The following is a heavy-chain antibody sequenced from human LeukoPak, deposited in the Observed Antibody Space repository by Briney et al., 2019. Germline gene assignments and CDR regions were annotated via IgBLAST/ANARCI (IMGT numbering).Heavy chain of an antibody. CDR3: ARDLAWGAFDY. CDR1: GFSFSSSD. V-gene: IGHV3-30*03. D-gene: IGHD7-27*01. CDR2: ISKSGDNK. J-gene: IGHJ4*02. Sequence: GGSLRLSCAASGFSFSSSDMHWVRQAPGRGLEWVALISKSGDNKYYADSVRGRFTTSRDNSKSTLDLQMSGLRAEDTAIYYCARDLAWGAFDYWGQGILVAVSS.